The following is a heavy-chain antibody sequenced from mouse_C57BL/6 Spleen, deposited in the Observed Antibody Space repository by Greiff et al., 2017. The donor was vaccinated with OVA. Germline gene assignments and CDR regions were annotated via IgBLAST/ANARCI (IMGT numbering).Heavy chain of an antibody. CDR1: GFNIKEDY. V-gene: IGHV14-4*01. CDR2: IDPENGDT. CDR3: TDLYYGNSWFAY. J-gene: IGHJ3*01. Sequence: EVQLQQSGAELVRPGASVKLSCTASGFNIKEDYMHWVKQRPEQGLEWIGWIDPENGDTEYASKFQGKATITADTSSNTAYLQLSSLTSEDTAVYYCTDLYYGNSWFAYWGQGTLVTVSA. D-gene: IGHD2-1*01.